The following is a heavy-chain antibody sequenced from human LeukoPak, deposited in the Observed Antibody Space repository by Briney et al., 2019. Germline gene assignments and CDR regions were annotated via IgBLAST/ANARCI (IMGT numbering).Heavy chain of an antibody. CDR1: GFTFSSYG. J-gene: IGHJ4*02. D-gene: IGHD2-21*01. CDR3: ARDLRQVMWGFFDY. V-gene: IGHV3-23*01. CDR2: ISGSGGST. Sequence: GGSLRLSCAASGFTFSSYGMSWVRQAPGKGLEWVSAISGSGGSTYYADSVKGRFTISRDNAKNSLYLQMNSLRAEDTAVYYCARDLRQVMWGFFDYWGQGTLVTVSS.